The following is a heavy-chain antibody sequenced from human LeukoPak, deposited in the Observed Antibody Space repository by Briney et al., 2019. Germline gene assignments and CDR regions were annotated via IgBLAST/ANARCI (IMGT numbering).Heavy chain of an antibody. CDR3: ARATEWELNSFDY. V-gene: IGHV3-64*02. J-gene: IGHJ4*02. CDR2: INSNGGIT. D-gene: IGHD1-26*01. CDR1: GFTFSNYA. Sequence: PGGSLRLSCAASGFTFSNYAMHWLRQAPGKGLEYISAINSNGGITYYADSVKGRVTISRDNSKNTLYLQMGSLRGEDMALYYCARATEWELNSFDYWGQGTLVTVSS.